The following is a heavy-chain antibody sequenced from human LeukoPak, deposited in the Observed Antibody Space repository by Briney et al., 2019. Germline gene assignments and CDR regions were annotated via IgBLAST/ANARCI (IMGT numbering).Heavy chain of an antibody. D-gene: IGHD2-2*01. Sequence: PSETLSLTCTVSGGSVSSYYWSWIRRPPGRGLEWIAYLSHSGSSDSNPSLTSRVTTLVDTSNNQFSLKLTSVTAADTAVYYCARARYANAWYAFDIWGHGTMVTVSS. CDR2: LSHSGSS. V-gene: IGHV4-59*02. CDR1: GGSVSSYY. J-gene: IGHJ3*02. CDR3: ARARYANAWYAFDI.